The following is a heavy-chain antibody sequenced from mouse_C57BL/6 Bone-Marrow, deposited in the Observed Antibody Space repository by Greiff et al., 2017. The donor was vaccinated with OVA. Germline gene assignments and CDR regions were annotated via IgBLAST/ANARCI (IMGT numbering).Heavy chain of an antibody. V-gene: IGHV7-3*01. J-gene: IGHJ4*01. CDR3: ARFCGYDGYYAMDY. D-gene: IGHD2-2*01. CDR1: GFTFTDYY. Sequence: EVHLVESGGGLVQPGGSLSLSCAASGFTFTDYYMSWVRQPPGKALEWLGFIRNKANGYTTEYSASVKGRFTISRDNSQSILYLQMNALRAEDSATDYCARFCGYDGYYAMDYWGQGTSVTVSS. CDR2: IRNKANGYTT.